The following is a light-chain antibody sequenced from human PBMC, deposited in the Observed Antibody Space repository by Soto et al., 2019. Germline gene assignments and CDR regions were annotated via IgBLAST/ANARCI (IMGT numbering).Light chain of an antibody. CDR1: SSNIGNNF. J-gene: IGLJ1*01. CDR2: GND. CDR3: EAWDSSLSAQYV. Sequence: QSVLTQPPSVSAAPGQSVTISCAGSSSNIGNNFVSWYQQFPGTAPKVLIYGNDKRPSGISDRFSASTSATSATLVITGLLAGDEADYYCEAWDSSLSAQYVFGTGTKVTVL. V-gene: IGLV1-51*01.